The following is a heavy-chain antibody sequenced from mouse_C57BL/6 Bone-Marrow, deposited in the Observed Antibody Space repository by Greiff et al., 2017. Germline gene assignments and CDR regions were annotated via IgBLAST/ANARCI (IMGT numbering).Heavy chain of an antibody. D-gene: IGHD1-3*01. CDR3: TAHYNAY. V-gene: IGHV6-3*01. CDR1: GFTFSNYW. Sequence: EVKLVESGGGLVQPGGSMKLSCVASGFTFSNYWMNWVRQSPEKGLEWVAQIRLKSDNYATPYAESVKGRFTISRDDSKSRVYLQMNNLRAVYTCIYYCTAHYNAYWRQATLVPVSA. CDR2: IRLKSDNYAT. J-gene: IGHJ3*01.